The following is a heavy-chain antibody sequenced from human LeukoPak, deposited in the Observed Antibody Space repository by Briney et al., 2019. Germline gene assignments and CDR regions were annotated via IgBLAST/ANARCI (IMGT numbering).Heavy chain of an antibody. V-gene: IGHV3-30*18. CDR1: GFTFTNYN. Sequence: PGGSLRLSCAASGFTFTNYNMHWVRQIPGKGLQWVAAILYDGSKKYYAESVKGRFSVYRDNSNYTLCLQMNSLKTEDTALYSCANFDGDSQAFHIWGQGTMVTVSS. CDR3: ANFDGDSQAFHI. CDR2: ILYDGSKK. J-gene: IGHJ3*02. D-gene: IGHD3-9*01.